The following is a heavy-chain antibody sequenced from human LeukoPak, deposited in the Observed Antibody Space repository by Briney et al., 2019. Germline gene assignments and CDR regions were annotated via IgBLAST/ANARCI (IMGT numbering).Heavy chain of an antibody. Sequence: ASVKVSCKASEYTFTNYDINWVRQAPGQGLEWMGLINPNSGNTGYTQKFQGRVTMTRNTSLSTAYMELTSLKSEDTAVYYCARSLGTYWGKDFLNWFDPWGQGTLVTVSS. J-gene: IGHJ5*02. D-gene: IGHD3-16*01. V-gene: IGHV1-8*01. CDR2: INPNSGNT. CDR1: EYTFTNYD. CDR3: ARSLGTYWGKDFLNWFDP.